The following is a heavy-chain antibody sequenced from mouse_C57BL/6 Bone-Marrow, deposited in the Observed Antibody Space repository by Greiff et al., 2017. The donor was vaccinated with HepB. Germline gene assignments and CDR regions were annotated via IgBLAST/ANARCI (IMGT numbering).Heavy chain of an antibody. CDR2: IYPGDGDT. D-gene: IGHD2-1*01. J-gene: IGHJ1*03. Sequence: QVQLKQSGAELVKPGASVKISCKASGYAFSSYWMNWVKQRPGKGLEWIGQIYPGDGDTNYNGKFKGKATLTADKSSSTAYMQLSSLTSEDSAVYFCARYGNYADWYFDVWGTGTTVTVSS. V-gene: IGHV1-80*01. CDR1: GYAFSSYW. CDR3: ARYGNYADWYFDV.